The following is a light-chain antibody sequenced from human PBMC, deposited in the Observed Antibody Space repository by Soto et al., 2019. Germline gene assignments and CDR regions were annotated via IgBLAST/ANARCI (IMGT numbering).Light chain of an antibody. CDR1: QGISTW. CDR3: QQYYGYPPA. Sequence: EIQMTHSPSSVSASVGDRVTITCRASQGISTWLAWYQQKAGKAPNLLIYGASNLHSGVPSRFSGSGSGTDFTLTISCLQSEDFATYFCQQYYGYPPAFGQGTRLEIK. V-gene: IGKV1-12*01. CDR2: GAS. J-gene: IGKJ5*01.